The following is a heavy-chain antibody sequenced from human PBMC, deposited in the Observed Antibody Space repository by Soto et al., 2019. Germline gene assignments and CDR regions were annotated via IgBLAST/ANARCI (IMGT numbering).Heavy chain of an antibody. J-gene: IGHJ4*02. Sequence: PSETLSLTCTVSGGSISSGGYYWSWIRQHPGKGLEWIGYIYYSGSTYYNPSLKSRVTISVDTSKNQFSLKLSSVTAADTAVYYCARERAARPYYFDYWGQGTLVTVSS. CDR2: IYYSGST. D-gene: IGHD6-6*01. CDR3: ARERAARPYYFDY. V-gene: IGHV4-31*03. CDR1: GGSISSGGYY.